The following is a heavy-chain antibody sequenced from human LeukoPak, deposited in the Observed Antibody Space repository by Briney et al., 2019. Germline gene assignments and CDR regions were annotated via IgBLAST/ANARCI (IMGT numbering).Heavy chain of an antibody. CDR1: GYSFTSYW. J-gene: IGHJ5*02. CDR2: IYPGDSDT. V-gene: IGHV5-51*01. CDR3: ARGTSDWLLLAIGRRNWFDP. D-gene: IGHD2-15*01. Sequence: GESLKISCKGSGYSFTSYWIGWVRQMPGKGLEWMGIIYPGDSDTRYSPSFQGQVTISADKSISTAYLQWSSLKAPDTAMYYCARGTSDWLLLAIGRRNWFDPWGQGTLVTVSS.